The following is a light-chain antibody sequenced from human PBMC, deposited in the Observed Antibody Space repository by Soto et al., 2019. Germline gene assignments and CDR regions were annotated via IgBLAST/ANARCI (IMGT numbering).Light chain of an antibody. CDR1: QGISTY. CDR3: QQYDNLPR. CDR2: AAT. V-gene: IGKV1-9*01. J-gene: IGKJ3*01. Sequence: IQLTQSPSSLSASVGDRVTVTCRASQGISTYLAWYQQKPGKAPKLLIYAATILQSGVPSRFSGSGSGTAFTLTISNLQPEDFASYFCQQYDNLPRFGPGTKVDIK.